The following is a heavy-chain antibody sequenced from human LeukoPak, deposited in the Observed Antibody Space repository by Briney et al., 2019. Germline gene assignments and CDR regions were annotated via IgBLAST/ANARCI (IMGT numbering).Heavy chain of an antibody. V-gene: IGHV3-21*04. D-gene: IGHD1-26*01. CDR1: GFTFSSFG. CDR2: ISSSSTYI. J-gene: IGHJ4*02. CDR3: AKQGGTFSGSFDY. Sequence: PGGSLRLSCAASGFTFSSFGMTWVRQAPGKGLEWVSSISSSSTYIHYADSLKGRFTISRDNSKNTLYLQMNSLRAEDTAVYYCAKQGGTFSGSFDYWGQGTLVTVSS.